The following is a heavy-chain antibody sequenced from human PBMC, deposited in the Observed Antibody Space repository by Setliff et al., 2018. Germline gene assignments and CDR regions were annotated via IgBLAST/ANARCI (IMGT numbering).Heavy chain of an antibody. CDR3: ARGGYSCGYDHGFDI. J-gene: IGHJ3*02. V-gene: IGHV1-18*01. Sequence: ASVKVSCKASGYSFSDYGISWVRQAPGQGLEWMGWISAYNGNTKYAQKLQGTVTMATDISTSTAYMELRSLRSDDTAVYYCARGGYSCGYDHGFDIWGQGTMVTVSS. CDR2: ISAYNGNT. D-gene: IGHD5-18*01. CDR1: GYSFSDYG.